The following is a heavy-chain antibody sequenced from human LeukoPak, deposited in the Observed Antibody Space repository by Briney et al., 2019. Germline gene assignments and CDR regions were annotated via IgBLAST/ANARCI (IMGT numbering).Heavy chain of an antibody. J-gene: IGHJ4*02. CDR3: ARTSLGYCSGGSCSQDY. V-gene: IGHV4-38-2*02. CDR1: SSSISSDFY. D-gene: IGHD2-15*01. Sequence: SETLSLTCTVSSSSISSDFYWGWFRQPPGKGLEWIGSIYYSGSTYYNPSLKSRVTISVDTSKNQFSLKLSSVTAADTAVYYCARTSLGYCSGGSCSQDYWGQGTLVTVSS. CDR2: IYYSGST.